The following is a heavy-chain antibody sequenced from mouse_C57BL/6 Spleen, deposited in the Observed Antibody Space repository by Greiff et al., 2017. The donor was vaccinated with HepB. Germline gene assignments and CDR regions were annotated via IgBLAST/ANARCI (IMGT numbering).Heavy chain of an antibody. J-gene: IGHJ4*01. Sequence: VKLQESGAELVKPGASVKLSCKASGYTFTSYWMQWVKQRPGQGLEWIGEIDPSDSYTNYNQKFKGKATLTVDTSSSTAYMQLSSLTSEDSAVYYCARGGGSSPYYAMDYWGQGTSVTVSS. CDR3: ARGGGSSPYYAMDY. V-gene: IGHV1-50*01. CDR2: IDPSDSYT. CDR1: GYTFTSYW. D-gene: IGHD1-1*01.